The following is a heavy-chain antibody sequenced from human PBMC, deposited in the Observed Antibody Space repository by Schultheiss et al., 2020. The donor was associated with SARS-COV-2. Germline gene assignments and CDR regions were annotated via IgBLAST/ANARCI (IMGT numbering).Heavy chain of an antibody. J-gene: IGHJ4*02. CDR2: ISYDGSNK. CDR1: GFTFSSYG. D-gene: IGHD4-17*01. Sequence: GGSLRLSCAASGFTFSSYGMHWVRQAPGKGLEWVAVISYDGSNKYYADSVKGRFTISRDNAKNSLYLQMNSLRAEDTAVYYCARVDPRDGDYLDYWGQGTLVTVSS. CDR3: ARVDPRDGDYLDY. V-gene: IGHV3-30*03.